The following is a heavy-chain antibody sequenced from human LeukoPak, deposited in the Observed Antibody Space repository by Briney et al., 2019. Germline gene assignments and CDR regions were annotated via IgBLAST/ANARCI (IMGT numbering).Heavy chain of an antibody. V-gene: IGHV4-59*01. D-gene: IGHD3-10*01. J-gene: IGHJ5*02. CDR3: ARAYVTITLVRGVTFNWFDP. CDR1: GGSISSYY. CDR2: IYYSGST. Sequence: SETLSLTCTVSGGSISSYYWSWIRQPPGKGLEWIGYIYYSGSTNYNPSLKSRVTISVDTSKNQFSLKLSSVTAADTAVYYCARAYVTITLVRGVTFNWFDPWGQGTLSPSPQ.